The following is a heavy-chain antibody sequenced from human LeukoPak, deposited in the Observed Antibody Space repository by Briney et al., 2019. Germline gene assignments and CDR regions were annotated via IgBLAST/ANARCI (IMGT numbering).Heavy chain of an antibody. J-gene: IGHJ4*02. Sequence: PSETLSLTCTVAGGSISSSNVYWGWVRQPPGKGLEWIASIYYSGSAYYNPSLKSRVTISVDRSKNQFSLKLSSVTAADTAVYYCARAKYYYDSSGYYLDYWGQGTLVTVSS. V-gene: IGHV4-39*07. CDR2: IYYSGSA. CDR1: GGSISSSNVY. D-gene: IGHD3-22*01. CDR3: ARAKYYYDSSGYYLDY.